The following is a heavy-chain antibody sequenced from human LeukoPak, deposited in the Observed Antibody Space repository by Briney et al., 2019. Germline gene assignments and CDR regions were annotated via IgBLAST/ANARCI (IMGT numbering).Heavy chain of an antibody. D-gene: IGHD3-10*01. CDR2: IYYSGST. Sequence: SETLSLTCTVSGGSLSSSSYYWGWIRQPPGTGLEWIGSIYYSGSTYYNPSLKSRVTISVDTSKNQFSLKLSSVTAADTAVYYCGSVGELLSRGGDYWGQGTLVTVSS. CDR1: GGSLSSSSYY. V-gene: IGHV4-39*01. CDR3: GSVGELLSRGGDY. J-gene: IGHJ4*02.